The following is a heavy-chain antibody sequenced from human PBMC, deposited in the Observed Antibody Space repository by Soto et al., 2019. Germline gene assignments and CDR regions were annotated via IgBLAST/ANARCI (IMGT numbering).Heavy chain of an antibody. CDR2: IYYSGST. J-gene: IGHJ5*02. CDR3: ARSGYCSGGSCYWYNWFDP. CDR1: GGSISSGDYY. Sequence: SETLSLTCTVSGGSISSGDYYWSWIRQPPGKGLEWIGYIYYSGSTYYNPSLKSQVTISVDTSKNQFSLKLSSVTAADTAVYYCARSGYCSGGSCYWYNWFDPWGQGTLVTVSS. V-gene: IGHV4-30-4*01. D-gene: IGHD2-15*01.